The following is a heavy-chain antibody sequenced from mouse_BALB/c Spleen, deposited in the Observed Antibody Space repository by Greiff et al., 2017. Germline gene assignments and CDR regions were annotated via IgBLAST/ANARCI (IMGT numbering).Heavy chain of an antibody. D-gene: IGHD6-5*01. J-gene: IGHJ3*01. CDR3: AREAYDRGFAY. Sequence: QVQLKQSGPGLVAPSQSLSITCTVSGFSLTSYGVHWVRQPPGKGLEWLGVIWAGGSTNYNSALMSRLSISKDNSKSQVFLKMNSLQTDDTAMYYCAREAYDRGFAYWGQGTLVTVSA. CDR2: IWAGGST. V-gene: IGHV2-9*02. CDR1: GFSLTSYG.